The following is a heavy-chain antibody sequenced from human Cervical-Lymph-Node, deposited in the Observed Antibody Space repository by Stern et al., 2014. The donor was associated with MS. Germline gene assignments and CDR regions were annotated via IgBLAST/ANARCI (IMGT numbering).Heavy chain of an antibody. J-gene: IGHJ4*02. CDR1: GFTFSSYG. CDR2: AWYDGSTA. CDR3: ARGHIPYAYNYLFDY. Sequence: QVQLVESGGGVAQPGTSLRLSCAASGFTFSSYGMHWVRQAPGKGLEWVALAWYDGSTAYYTNSVKGRFTISRDNSKNTLFLQMNSLTAEDTAVYYCARGHIPYAYNYLFDYWGQGTLVTVSS. D-gene: IGHD5-24*01. V-gene: IGHV3-33*01.